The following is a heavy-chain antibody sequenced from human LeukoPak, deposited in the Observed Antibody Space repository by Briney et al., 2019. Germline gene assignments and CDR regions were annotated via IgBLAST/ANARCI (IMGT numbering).Heavy chain of an antibody. Sequence: SETLSLTCTVSGGSISSHYWSWIRQPPGKGLEWIGYIYYSGSTNYNPSLKSRVTISVDTSKNQFSLKLSSVTAADTAVYYCARGINMVRGVITIPNYLDSWGQGSLVIVSS. V-gene: IGHV4-59*11. CDR2: IYYSGST. J-gene: IGHJ4*02. CDR3: ARGINMVRGVITIPNYLDS. D-gene: IGHD3-10*01. CDR1: GGSISSHY.